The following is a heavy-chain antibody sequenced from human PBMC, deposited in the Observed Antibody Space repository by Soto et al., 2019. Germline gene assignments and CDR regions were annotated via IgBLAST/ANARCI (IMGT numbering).Heavy chain of an antibody. CDR1: GGSISSDSFY. J-gene: IGHJ6*02. Sequence: SETLSLTCTVSGGSISSDSFYWAWIRQPPGKGLEWIGIIYYSGDTYYNPSLAGRLTMSVDTSNQFSLALRSVTAADTALYYCARNQPQRYCSGGTCRPAYGMDVWGQGTTVTVSS. CDR3: ARNQPQRYCSGGTCRPAYGMDV. D-gene: IGHD2-15*01. CDR2: IYYSGDT. V-gene: IGHV4-39*01.